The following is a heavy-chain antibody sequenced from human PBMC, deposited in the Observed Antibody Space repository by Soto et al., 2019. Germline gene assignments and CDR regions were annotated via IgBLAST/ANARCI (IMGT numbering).Heavy chain of an antibody. J-gene: IGHJ6*02. CDR2: IYPGDSDT. V-gene: IGHV5-51*01. CDR1: GYSFTSYW. CDR3: ARGNYYNSSGYYHYGMAV. Sequence: GESLKISCKGSGYSFTSYWIGWVRQMPGKGLEWMGIIYPGDSDTRYSPSFQGQVTISADKSISTAYLQWSSLKASDTAMYYCARGNYYNSSGYYHYGMAVWGQGTTVPVSS. D-gene: IGHD3-22*01.